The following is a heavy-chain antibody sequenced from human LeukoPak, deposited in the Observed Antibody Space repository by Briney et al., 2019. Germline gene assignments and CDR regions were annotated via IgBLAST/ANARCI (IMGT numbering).Heavy chain of an antibody. V-gene: IGHV4-61*01. CDR2: IYYSGST. D-gene: IGHD6-19*01. CDR1: GGSISGRRYY. J-gene: IGHJ4*02. Sequence: PSETLSLTCSVSGGSISGRRYYWGWIRQPPGRGLEWIGYIYYSGSTNYNPSLKSRVTISVDTSKNQFSLKLSSVTAADTAVYYCARDRRGSGWYSSFDYWGQGTLVTVSP. CDR3: ARDRRGSGWYSSFDY.